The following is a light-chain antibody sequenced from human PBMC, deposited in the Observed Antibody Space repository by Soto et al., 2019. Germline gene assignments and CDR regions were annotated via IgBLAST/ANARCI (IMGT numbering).Light chain of an antibody. Sequence: QSVLTQPPSASGTPGQRVTISCSGSSSNTGSNYVYWYQQLPGTAPKLLLYRNDQRPSGVPDRFSGSKSGTSASLAISGLRSEHEAEYYCAEWDDSLSGYYVFGTGTKVTVL. V-gene: IGLV1-47*01. CDR2: RND. J-gene: IGLJ1*01. CDR3: AEWDDSLSGYYV. CDR1: SSNTGSNY.